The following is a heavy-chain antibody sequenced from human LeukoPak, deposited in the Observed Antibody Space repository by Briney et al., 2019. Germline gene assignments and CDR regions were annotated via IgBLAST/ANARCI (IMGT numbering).Heavy chain of an antibody. CDR1: GGSISSYY. CDR2: IYTSGST. V-gene: IGHV4-4*07. CDR3: ARDTDSSGYYYPFAY. Sequence: SETLSLTCTVSGGSISSYYWSWIRQPAGKGLEWIGRIYTSGSTNYNPFLKSRVTMSVDTSKNQFSLKLSSVTAADTAVYYCARDTDSSGYYYPFAYWGQGTLVTVSS. D-gene: IGHD3-22*01. J-gene: IGHJ4*02.